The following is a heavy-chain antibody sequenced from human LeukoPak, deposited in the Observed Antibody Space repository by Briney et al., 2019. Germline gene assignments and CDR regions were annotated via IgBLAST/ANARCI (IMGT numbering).Heavy chain of an antibody. CDR1: GGTFSSYA. CDR2: IIPTLGIA. J-gene: IGHJ4*02. V-gene: IGHV1-69*04. CDR3: ASPILLYDSSEYYFDY. Sequence: ASVKVSCKASGGTFSSYAISWVRQAPGQGLEWMGRIIPTLGIAHYAQKFQGRVTITADKSTSTAYMELSSLRSEDTAVYYCASPILLYDSSEYYFDYWGQGTLVTVSS. D-gene: IGHD3-22*01.